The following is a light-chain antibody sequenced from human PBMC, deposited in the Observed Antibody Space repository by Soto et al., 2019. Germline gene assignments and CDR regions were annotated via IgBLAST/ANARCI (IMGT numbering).Light chain of an antibody. Sequence: QSVLTQPPSVSGAPGQRVTISCTGSSYNIGAGYDVHWYQQLPGTAPKLLIYGNSNRPSGVPDRFSGSKSGTSASLAITGLQAEDEADYYCQSYDSSLRVYVFGTGTKVTVL. J-gene: IGLJ1*01. CDR3: QSYDSSLRVYV. CDR2: GNS. CDR1: SYNIGAGYD. V-gene: IGLV1-40*01.